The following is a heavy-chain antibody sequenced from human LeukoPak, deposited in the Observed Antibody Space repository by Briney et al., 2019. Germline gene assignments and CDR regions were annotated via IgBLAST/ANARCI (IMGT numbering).Heavy chain of an antibody. CDR2: ISGSSYI. V-gene: IGHV3-21*05. CDR1: GFTFSSYS. CDR3: ARDLPTIDY. Sequence: GGSLRLSCAASGFTFSSYSMNWVRQAPGKGLEWVSYISGSSYIYYADSVKGRFTISRDNARNSLYLQMNSLRAEDTAVYYCARDLPTIDYWGQGTLVTVSS. J-gene: IGHJ4*02.